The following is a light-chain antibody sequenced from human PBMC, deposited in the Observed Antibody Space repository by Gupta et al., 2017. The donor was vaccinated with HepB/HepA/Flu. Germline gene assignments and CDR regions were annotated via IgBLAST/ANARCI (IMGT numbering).Light chain of an antibody. Sequence: EIVMTQSPATLSVSPGDRVTLSCRASQSVSSRLAWYQQKPGQAPRLLIYDAYTRANGIPATFSGGGSGTEFTLTISSRQSENFAVYCCQQENNWPITFGGGTXVEIK. CDR2: DAY. CDR1: QSVSSR. CDR3: QQENNWPIT. V-gene: IGKV3-15*01. J-gene: IGKJ4*01.